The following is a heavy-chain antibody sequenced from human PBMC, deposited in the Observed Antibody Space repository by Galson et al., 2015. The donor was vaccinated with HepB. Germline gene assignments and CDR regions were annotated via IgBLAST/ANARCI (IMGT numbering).Heavy chain of an antibody. V-gene: IGHV3-23*01. CDR1: GFTFSSYA. CDR2: ISGSGDST. CDR3: AKVGYCTNGVCYSPEGY. D-gene: IGHD2-8*01. J-gene: IGHJ4*02. Sequence: SLRLSCAASGFTFSSYAMSWVRQAPGKGLEWVSAISGSGDSTYYADSVKGRFTISRDNSKNTLYLQMNSLRAEDTAVYYCAKVGYCTNGVCYSPEGYWGQGTLVTVSS.